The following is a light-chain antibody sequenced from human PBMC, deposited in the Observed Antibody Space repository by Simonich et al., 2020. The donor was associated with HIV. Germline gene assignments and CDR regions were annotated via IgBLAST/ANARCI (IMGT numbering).Light chain of an antibody. J-gene: IGKJ5*01. CDR1: QDIRSA. Sequence: AIQLTQSPSSLSASVGDRVTITCRTSQDIRSALAWYQQKPGKTPRVLIYDAYRLESGVPSRFSGSGSGTDFTLTISGLQPEDFAVYYCQQRSNWPGTFGQGTRLEIK. CDR3: QQRSNWPGT. CDR2: DAY. V-gene: IGKV1-13*02.